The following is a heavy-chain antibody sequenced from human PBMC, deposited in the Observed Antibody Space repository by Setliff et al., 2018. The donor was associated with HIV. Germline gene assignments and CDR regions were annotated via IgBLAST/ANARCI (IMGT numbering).Heavy chain of an antibody. D-gene: IGHD1-26*01. V-gene: IGHV1-3*01. CDR1: GFTFSNYA. J-gene: IGHJ4*02. CDR2: INAGNGDT. Sequence: ASVKVSCKTSGFTFSNYAIHWVRQAPGQGLEWMGWINAGNGDTRYSPKFQGRVTFTRDSSASTVYMEMSSLRSEDTAMFYCAKGGYGGSYYVAGYWGQGTRVTVSS. CDR3: AKGGYGGSYYVAGY.